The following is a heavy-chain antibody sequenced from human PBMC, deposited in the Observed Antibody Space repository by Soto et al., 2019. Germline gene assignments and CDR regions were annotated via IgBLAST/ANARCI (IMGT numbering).Heavy chain of an antibody. D-gene: IGHD6-19*01. CDR2: LYTSGST. CDR1: GFTVSSHY. V-gene: IGHV3-53*01. CDR3: ASAVGWNYFDY. J-gene: IGHJ4*02. Sequence: HPGGSLRLSCAASGFTVSSHYMSWVRQAPGKGLEWASALYTSGSTYYAGFVQGRFIISRDNSKNSLYLQMDSLRTEDTAVYYCASAVGWNYFDYWGQGTLVTVSS.